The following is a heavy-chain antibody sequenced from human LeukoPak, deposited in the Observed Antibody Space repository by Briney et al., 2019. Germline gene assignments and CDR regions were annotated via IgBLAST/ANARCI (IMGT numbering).Heavy chain of an antibody. CDR1: GDSITSRSFY. CDR2: VYYNGRT. Sequence: SETLSLTCFVSGDSITSRSFYWGWIRQPPGKNLEWIGNVYYNGRTSYNPSLKTRVTISVDTSRNHFSLKLTSVTAADTAVYYCARRGNGSCYYFYDWGQGNLVTVFS. D-gene: IGHD2-15*01. V-gene: IGHV4-39*02. CDR3: ARRGNGSCYYFYD. J-gene: IGHJ4*02.